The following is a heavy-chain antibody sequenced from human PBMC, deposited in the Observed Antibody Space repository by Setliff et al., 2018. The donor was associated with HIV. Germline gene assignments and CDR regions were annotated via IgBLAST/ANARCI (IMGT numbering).Heavy chain of an antibody. CDR3: ARQGIVYYDSPGDAFDI. Sequence: LSETLSLTCVVSGYSISSGYYWGWIRQPPGKGLEWIGSIYHSGSTYYNPSLKSRVTISVDTSKNQFSLKLSSVTAADPAVYYCARQGIVYYDSPGDAFDIWGQGTMVTVSS. D-gene: IGHD3-22*01. CDR1: GYSISSGYY. J-gene: IGHJ3*02. V-gene: IGHV4-38-2*01. CDR2: IYHSGST.